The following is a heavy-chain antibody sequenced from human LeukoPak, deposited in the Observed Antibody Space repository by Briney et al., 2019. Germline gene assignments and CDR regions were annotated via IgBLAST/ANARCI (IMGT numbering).Heavy chain of an antibody. J-gene: IGHJ5*02. CDR2: ITIGGTNT. Sequence: GSLRLSCAASGLTFSDYYMSWIRQAPGKGLEWLSYITIGGTNTHYADSVKGRFTISRDNAKKSLYLEMTNLRAEDTAVYYCATDGAGFDTWGQGVLVTVSS. V-gene: IGHV3-11*01. CDR1: GLTFSDYY. CDR3: ATDGAGFDT.